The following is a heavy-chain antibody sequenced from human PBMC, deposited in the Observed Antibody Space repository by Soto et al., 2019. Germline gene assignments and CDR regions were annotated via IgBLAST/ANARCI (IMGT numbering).Heavy chain of an antibody. D-gene: IGHD2-15*01. Sequence: ESGGGVVQPGRSLRLSCAASGFTFSSYGMHWVRQAPGKGLEWVAVIWYDGSNKYYADSVKGRFTISRDNSKNTLYLQMNSLRAEDTAVYYCARDRWEDIVVVVAAPCMDVWGQGTTVTVSS. J-gene: IGHJ6*02. CDR3: ARDRWEDIVVVVAAPCMDV. CDR1: GFTFSSYG. CDR2: IWYDGSNK. V-gene: IGHV3-33*01.